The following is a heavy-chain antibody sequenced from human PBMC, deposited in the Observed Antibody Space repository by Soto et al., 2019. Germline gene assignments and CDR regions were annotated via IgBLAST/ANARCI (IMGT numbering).Heavy chain of an antibody. CDR1: GGTFSSYA. V-gene: IGHV1-69*01. CDR2: IIPIFGTA. Sequence: QVQLVQSGAEVKKPGSSVKVSCKASGGTFSSYAISWVRQAPGQGLEWMGGIIPIFGTANYAQKFQGRVTITADESTSTAYMELSSLRSEDTAVYYCARGAPCDSSSCNYYYYGMDVWGQGTTVTVSS. D-gene: IGHD6-13*01. J-gene: IGHJ6*02. CDR3: ARGAPCDSSSCNYYYYGMDV.